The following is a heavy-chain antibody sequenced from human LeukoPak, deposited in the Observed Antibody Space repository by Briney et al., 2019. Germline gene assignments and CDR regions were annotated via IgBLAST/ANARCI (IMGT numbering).Heavy chain of an antibody. V-gene: IGHV3-21*01. CDR1: GFTFSSYS. Sequence: KSGGSLRLSCAASGFTFSSYSMNWVRQAPGKGLEWVSSISSSSYIYYADSVKGRFTISRDNAKNSLYLQMNSLRAEDTAVYYCARVGWDSSGYYYAGGGYWGQGTLVTVSS. CDR2: ISSSSYI. D-gene: IGHD3-22*01. CDR3: ARVGWDSSGYYYAGGGY. J-gene: IGHJ4*02.